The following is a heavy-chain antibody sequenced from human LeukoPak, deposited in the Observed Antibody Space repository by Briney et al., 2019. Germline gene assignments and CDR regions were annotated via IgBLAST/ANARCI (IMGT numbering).Heavy chain of an antibody. J-gene: IGHJ6*02. CDR2: IYSGGST. D-gene: IGHD3-9*01. Sequence: PGGSLRLSCAASGFTVSSNYMSWVRQAPGKGLEWVSVIYSGGSTYYADSVEGRFTISRDNSKNTLYLQMNSLRAEDTAVYYCARAPILTGSLFEVYGMDVWGQGTTVTVSS. V-gene: IGHV3-53*01. CDR1: GFTVSSNY. CDR3: ARAPILTGSLFEVYGMDV.